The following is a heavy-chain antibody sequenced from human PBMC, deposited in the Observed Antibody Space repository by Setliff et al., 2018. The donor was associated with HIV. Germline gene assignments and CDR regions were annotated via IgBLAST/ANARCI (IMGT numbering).Heavy chain of an antibody. J-gene: IGHJ6*03. CDR1: GYTFTSYS. V-gene: IGHV1-18*01. CDR2: ISAYNGNT. Sequence: ASVKVSCKASGYTFTSYSISWVRQAPGQGLEWMGWISAYNGNTNCSQNLQGRVTMTTDTSTSTAYMELRSLRSDDTAVYYCARCLKDIVVVPYAGGGMDVWGKGTTVTVSS. D-gene: IGHD2-2*01. CDR3: ARCLKDIVVVPYAGGGMDV.